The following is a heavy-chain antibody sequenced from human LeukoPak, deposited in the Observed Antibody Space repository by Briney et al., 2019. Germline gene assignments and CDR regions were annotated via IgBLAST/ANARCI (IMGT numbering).Heavy chain of an antibody. V-gene: IGHV1-46*01. CDR2: INPSGGST. CDR3: ATGRSAFDI. J-gene: IGHJ3*02. CDR1: GYTFTSYY. Sequence: ASVKVSCKASGYTFTSYYMHWVRQAPGQGLEWMGIINPSGGSTSYAQKFQGRVTMTEDTSTDTAYMELSSLRSEDTAVYYCATGRSAFDIWGQGTMVTVSS.